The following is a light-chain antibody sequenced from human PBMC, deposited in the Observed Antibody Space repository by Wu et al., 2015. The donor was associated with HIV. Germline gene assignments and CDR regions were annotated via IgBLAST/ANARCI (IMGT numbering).Light chain of an antibody. CDR1: QSLSPW. V-gene: IGKV1-5*03. J-gene: IGKJ1*01. CDR3: QQFNSYSWT. CDR2: KAS. Sequence: DIQMTQSPSTLSASVGDRVTITCRASQSLSPWLAWYQQKPGKAPKLLIYKASTLETGVPSRFSGSGSGTEFTLTINSLQPDDFATYYCQQFNSYSWTFGQGTQVDIK.